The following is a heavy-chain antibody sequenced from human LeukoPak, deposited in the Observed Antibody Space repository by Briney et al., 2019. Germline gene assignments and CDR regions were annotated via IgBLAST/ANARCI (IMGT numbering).Heavy chain of an antibody. V-gene: IGHV3-23*01. CDR1: GFTFSSYA. CDR3: ASHRGYCSGGTCYSAFFDY. Sequence: GGSLRLSCAASGFTFSSYAMSWVRQAPGKGPEWVAAISGSADNTYYTESMRGRFTISRDNSKNTLYLQMNSLRAEDTAVYYCASHRGYCSGGTCYSAFFDYWGQGTLVTVSS. D-gene: IGHD2-15*01. CDR2: ISGSADNT. J-gene: IGHJ4*02.